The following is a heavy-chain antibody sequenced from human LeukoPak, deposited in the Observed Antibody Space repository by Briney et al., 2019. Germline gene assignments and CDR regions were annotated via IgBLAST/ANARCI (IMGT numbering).Heavy chain of an antibody. J-gene: IGHJ4*02. V-gene: IGHV3-7*01. D-gene: IGHD3-10*01. CDR1: GFTVSSNY. Sequence: GGSLRLSCAASGFTVSSNYMSWVRQAPGKGLEWVANIKQDGSEKYYVDSVKGRFTISRDNAKNSLYLQMNSLRAEDTAVYYCARLRITMVRGVIILFDYWGQGTLVTVSS. CDR3: ARLRITMVRGVIILFDY. CDR2: IKQDGSEK.